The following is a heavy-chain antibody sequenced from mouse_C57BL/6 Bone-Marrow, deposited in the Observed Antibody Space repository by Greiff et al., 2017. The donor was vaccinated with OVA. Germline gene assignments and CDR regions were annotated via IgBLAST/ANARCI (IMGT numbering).Heavy chain of an antibody. CDR1: GYTFTDYY. Sequence: EVQLQQSGPVLVKPGASVKMSCKASGYTFTDYYMNWVKQSHGKSLEWIGVINPYNGGTSYNQKFKGKATLTVDKSSSTAYMELNSLTSEDSAVYYCARLDDYDETNYFDYWGQGTTLTVSS. D-gene: IGHD2-4*01. CDR3: ARLDDYDETNYFDY. CDR2: INPYNGGT. J-gene: IGHJ2*01. V-gene: IGHV1-19*01.